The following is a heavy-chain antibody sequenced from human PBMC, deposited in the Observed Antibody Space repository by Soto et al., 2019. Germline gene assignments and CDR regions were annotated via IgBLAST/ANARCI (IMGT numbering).Heavy chain of an antibody. CDR2: ISANGQGI. CDR1: GFTFSTYA. J-gene: IGHJ4*02. Sequence: EVQLLESGGGLVQPGGSLRLSCAASGFTFSTYALSWVRQAPGKGLEWVSAISANGQGIYYADSVRGRFTISRDNSKNTIFLRMDSLRAEDTAVYYCAKDRNYPRDQFHYWGQGTLVTVSS. CDR3: AKDRNYPRDQFHY. D-gene: IGHD1-7*01. V-gene: IGHV3-23*01.